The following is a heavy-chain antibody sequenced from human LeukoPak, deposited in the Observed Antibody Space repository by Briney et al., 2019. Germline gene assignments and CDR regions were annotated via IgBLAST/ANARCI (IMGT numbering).Heavy chain of an antibody. V-gene: IGHV3-43*02. D-gene: IGHD5-24*01. CDR1: GFTSGDYA. Sequence: PGGSLRLSCAASGFTSGDYAMHWVRQAPGKGLEWVSLISGDGGGTYYADSVKGRFTISRDNTTNSLYLQMNSLRTEDTALYYCARWQCCSYYGMDAWGQGTTVTVSS. J-gene: IGHJ6*02. CDR2: ISGDGGGT. CDR3: ARWQCCSYYGMDA.